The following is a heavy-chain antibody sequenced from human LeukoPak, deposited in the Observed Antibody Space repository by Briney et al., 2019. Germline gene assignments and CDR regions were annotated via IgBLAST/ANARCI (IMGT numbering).Heavy chain of an antibody. CDR2: IIGDGSNT. J-gene: IGHJ5*02. V-gene: IGHV3-23*01. Sequence: GGSLRLSCAASGFTFSHYAMSWARQSLGKRLEWVSVIIGDGSNTYYADSVKGRFTISRDNSNNMLYLQMHSLRDEDTAVYYCAKSMTTTNVDWFDPWGQGTLVTVSS. D-gene: IGHD2-8*01. CDR3: AKSMTTTNVDWFDP. CDR1: GFTFSHYA.